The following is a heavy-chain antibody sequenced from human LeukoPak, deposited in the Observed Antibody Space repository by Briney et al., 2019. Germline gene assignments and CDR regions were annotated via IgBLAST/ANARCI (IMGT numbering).Heavy chain of an antibody. Sequence: PGGSLRLSCAASGFTFSSYSMNWVRQAPGKGLEWVSTISNSGDRTYYADSVKGLFTISRDNSKNTLYLQMNSLRTEDTAVYYCAKDFVPRGGSYFPGFDYWGQGTLVIVSS. J-gene: IGHJ4*02. CDR2: ISNSGDRT. CDR3: AKDFVPRGGSYFPGFDY. D-gene: IGHD1-26*01. V-gene: IGHV3-23*01. CDR1: GFTFSSYS.